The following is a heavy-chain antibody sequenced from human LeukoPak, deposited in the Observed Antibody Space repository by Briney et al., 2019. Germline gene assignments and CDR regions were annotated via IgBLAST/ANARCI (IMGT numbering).Heavy chain of an antibody. V-gene: IGHV1-46*01. D-gene: IGHD6-19*01. CDR1: GYTFTGYY. CDR3: ARGGRERYSSGWTDAFDI. Sequence: ASVKVSCKASGYTFTGYYIHWVRQAPGQGLEWMGWINPSGGSTSYAQKFQGRVTMTRDTSTSTVYMELSSLSSEDTAVYYCARGGRERYSSGWTDAFDIWGQGTMVTVSS. CDR2: INPSGGST. J-gene: IGHJ3*02.